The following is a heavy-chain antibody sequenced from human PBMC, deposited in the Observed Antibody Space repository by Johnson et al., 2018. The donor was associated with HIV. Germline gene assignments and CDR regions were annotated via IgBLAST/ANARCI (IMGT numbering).Heavy chain of an antibody. CDR2: ISTSGSTI. J-gene: IGHJ3*02. D-gene: IGHD4-17*01. CDR3: ARMTTTGSHHDGFDI. V-gene: IGHV3-11*01. CDR1: GFTFSDYY. Sequence: QMQLVESGGGLVKPGGSLRLSCIASGFTFSDYYMSWIRQAPGKGLEWVSYISTSGSTIYSADSVQGRFTISRDNSKNSLYLQMNSLRAEDTALYYCARMTTTGSHHDGFDIWGQGTMVTVSS.